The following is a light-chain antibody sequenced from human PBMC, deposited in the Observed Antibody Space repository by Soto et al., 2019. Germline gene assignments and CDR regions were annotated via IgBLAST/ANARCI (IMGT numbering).Light chain of an antibody. V-gene: IGKV1-5*01. CDR1: QTISSW. CDR3: QQYYDWPPWT. J-gene: IGKJ1*01. CDR2: GAL. Sequence: DIQMTQSPSTLSGSVGDRVTITCRASQTISSWLAWYQQKPGKAPKLLICGALYRAPGIPDRFSGSGSGTEFTLTISSLQSEDSAVYFCQQYYDWPPWTFGQGTKVDIK.